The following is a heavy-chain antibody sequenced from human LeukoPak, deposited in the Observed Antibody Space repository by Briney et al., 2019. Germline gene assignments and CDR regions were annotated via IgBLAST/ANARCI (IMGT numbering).Heavy chain of an antibody. CDR2: IYYSGST. V-gene: IGHV4-59*01. J-gene: IGHJ4*02. CDR3: ARGGPFDS. CDR1: GVSISSYY. Sequence: SETLSLTCTVSGVSISSYYWSWIRQPPGKGLEWIGYIYYSGSTNYNPSLKSRVTISVDTSKNQFSLKLSSVTAADTAVYYCARGGPFDSWGQGTLVTVSS.